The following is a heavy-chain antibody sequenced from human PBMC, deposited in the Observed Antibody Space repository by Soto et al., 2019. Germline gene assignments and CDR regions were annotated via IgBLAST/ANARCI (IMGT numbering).Heavy chain of an antibody. Sequence: SVKVSCKASGGPFSRYAIRWVRQAPGQGLEWMGGIIPIFGTANYGKKFEGRVTITSDESTRTAYIDLISLISEDTAIYYCERATTGVAGAGFDYWGQGTLVTFSS. CDR3: ERATTGVAGAGFDY. CDR1: GGPFSRYA. CDR2: IIPIFGTA. D-gene: IGHD6-19*01. V-gene: IGHV1-69*13. J-gene: IGHJ4*02.